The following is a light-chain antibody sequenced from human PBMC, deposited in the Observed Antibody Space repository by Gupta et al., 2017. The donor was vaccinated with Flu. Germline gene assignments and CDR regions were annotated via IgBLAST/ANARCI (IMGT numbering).Light chain of an antibody. Sequence: EIVLTQSPATLSLSPGERATLSCSASQSVGTYLAWYQQKPGQTPRLLIYDASNRATGITARFSGSGSGTDFTPPISSLEPQEFAVYYCQKRSNWPPYTFGQGTKLEI. J-gene: IGKJ2*01. V-gene: IGKV3-11*01. CDR3: QKRSNWPPYT. CDR2: DAS. CDR1: QSVGTY.